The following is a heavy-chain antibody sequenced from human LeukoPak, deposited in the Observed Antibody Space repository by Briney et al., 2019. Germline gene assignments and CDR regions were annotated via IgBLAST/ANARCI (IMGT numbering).Heavy chain of an antibody. CDR2: IKSKTAGGAT. Sequence: PGGSLRLSCEASGLTFSNAWMTWVRQTPGNGLEWVGRIKSKTAGGATDYAAPVKGRFTISRDDSEKTAFLQMNSLQSEDTAVYFCYSSGRGPWGQGTLVIVSS. CDR1: GLTFSNAW. D-gene: IGHD3-10*01. V-gene: IGHV3-15*01. J-gene: IGHJ5*02. CDR3: YSSGRGP.